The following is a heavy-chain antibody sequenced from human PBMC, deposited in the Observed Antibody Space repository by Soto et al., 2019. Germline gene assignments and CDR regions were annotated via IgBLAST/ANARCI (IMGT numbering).Heavy chain of an antibody. CDR3: ARDPETGSYYHKRDSYYGMDV. Sequence: SETLSLTCAVSGGSISSSNWWSWVRQPPGKGLEGIGGSYHSGSTNYNPSLKSRVTISVDKSKNQLSLKLSSVTAAATAVYYCARDPETGSYYHKRDSYYGMDVWGQGTTAPVSS. D-gene: IGHD3-10*01. CDR2: SYHSGST. J-gene: IGHJ6*02. CDR1: GGSISSSNW. V-gene: IGHV4-4*02.